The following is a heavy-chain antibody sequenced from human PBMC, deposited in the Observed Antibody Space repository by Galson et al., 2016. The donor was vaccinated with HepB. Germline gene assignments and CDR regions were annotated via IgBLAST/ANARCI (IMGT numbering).Heavy chain of an antibody. V-gene: IGHV3-30-3*01. CDR2: LMHVGGDK. CDR1: EFSLSSYG. Sequence: SLRLSCAASEFSLSSYGMQWVRQAPGKGLEWVAVLMHVGGDKDYGDSVKGRFTISRDDSKNTLHLQMNSLRGDDTAVYYCARGYYNAMDVWGQGATVTVSS. J-gene: IGHJ6*02. CDR3: ARGYYNAMDV.